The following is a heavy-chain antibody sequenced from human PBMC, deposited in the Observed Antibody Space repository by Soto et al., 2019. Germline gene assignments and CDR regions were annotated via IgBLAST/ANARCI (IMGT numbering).Heavy chain of an antibody. V-gene: IGHV3-73*02. CDR2: IRNKANSYST. CDR3: ARYSGSYSRSLDY. CDR1: GFTFSGSA. J-gene: IGHJ4*02. Sequence: EVQLVESGGGLVQPGGSLKLSCAASGFTFSGSAMHWVRQASGKGLEWVGRIRNKANSYSTEYAASVKGRFTISRDDSKNSLYLQMNTLKTEDTAVYYCARYSGSYSRSLDYWGQGTLVTVSS. D-gene: IGHD1-26*01.